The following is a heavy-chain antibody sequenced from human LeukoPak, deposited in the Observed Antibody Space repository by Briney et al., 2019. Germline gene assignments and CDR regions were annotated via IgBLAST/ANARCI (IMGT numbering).Heavy chain of an antibody. CDR2: IIPTFGTA. CDR3: ARVVYSSRDWFDP. V-gene: IGHV1-69*05. J-gene: IGHJ5*02. Sequence: ASVKVSCKASGGTFSSYAISWVRQAPGQGLEWMGGIIPTFGTANYAQKFQGRVTITTDESTSTAYMELSSLRSEDTAVYYCARVVYSSRDWFDPWGQGTLVTVSS. CDR1: GGTFSSYA. D-gene: IGHD6-13*01.